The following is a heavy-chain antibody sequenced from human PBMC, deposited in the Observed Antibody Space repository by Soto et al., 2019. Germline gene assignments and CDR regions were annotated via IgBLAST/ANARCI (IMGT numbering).Heavy chain of an antibody. D-gene: IGHD6-25*01. Sequence: GGSLRLSCSASGFIFSSYGMHWVRQAPGKGLEWVAVISYDGSNKNYADSVKGRFTISRENSKNTVYLQMNSLRAEDTAVYYCAKDSRAAARTFDXWGQGALVTVSX. V-gene: IGHV3-30*18. CDR2: ISYDGSNK. CDR3: AKDSRAAARTFDX. CDR1: GFIFSSYG. J-gene: IGHJ4*02.